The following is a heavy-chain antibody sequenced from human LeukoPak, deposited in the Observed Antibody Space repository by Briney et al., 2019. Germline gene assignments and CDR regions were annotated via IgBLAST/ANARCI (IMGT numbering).Heavy chain of an antibody. CDR2: INHSGST. D-gene: IGHD3-16*02. CDR3: ARVRGYDYVWGSYRRLYYFDY. V-gene: IGHV4-34*01. J-gene: IGHJ4*02. Sequence: SETLSLTCAVYGGSFSGYYWSWIRQPPGKGLDWIGEINHSGSTNYNPSLKSRVTISVDTSKNQFSLKLSSVTAADTAVYYCARVRGYDYVWGSYRRLYYFDYWGQGTLVTVSS. CDR1: GGSFSGYY.